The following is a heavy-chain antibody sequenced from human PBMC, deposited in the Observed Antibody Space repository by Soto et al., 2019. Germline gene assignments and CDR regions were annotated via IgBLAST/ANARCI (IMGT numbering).Heavy chain of an antibody. V-gene: IGHV3-11*01. CDR2: ISSSGSTI. CDR3: AKGGYYSLFDI. D-gene: IGHD3-16*01. Sequence: GGSLRLSCAASGFTFSDYYMSWIRQAPGKGLEWVSYISSSGSTIYYADSVKGRFTISRDNAKSSLYLQMHILRVEDTAVYFCAKGGYYSLFDIWGQGTMVTVSS. J-gene: IGHJ3*02. CDR1: GFTFSDYY.